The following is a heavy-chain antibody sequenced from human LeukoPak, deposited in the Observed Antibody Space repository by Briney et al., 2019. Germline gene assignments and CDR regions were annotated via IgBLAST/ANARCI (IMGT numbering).Heavy chain of an antibody. D-gene: IGHD2-2*01. Sequence: SETLSLTCAVYGGSFSGYYWSWIRQPPGKGLEWIGEISHSGSTNYNPSLKSRVTISVDTFKNQFSLKRSSMTAADTAVYYCARGLKYCSSTSCYLFDHWGQGTLVTVSS. CDR2: ISHSGST. CDR3: ARGLKYCSSTSCYLFDH. J-gene: IGHJ4*02. CDR1: GGSFSGYY. V-gene: IGHV4-34*01.